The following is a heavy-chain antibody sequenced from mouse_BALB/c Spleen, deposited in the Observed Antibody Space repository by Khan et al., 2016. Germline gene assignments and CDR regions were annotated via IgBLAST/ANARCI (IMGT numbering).Heavy chain of an antibody. CDR3: ARSGDGYYVSFDY. Sequence: QVQLKQSGAELATPGASVKMSCKASGYTFTSYWMHWVKQRPGQGLEWIGYINPSTGYTEYNQKFKDKATLTADKSSSTASMQLSSLTSEDSAVYYCARSGDGYYVSFDYWGQGTTLTVSS. CDR1: GYTFTSYW. J-gene: IGHJ2*01. CDR2: INPSTGYT. D-gene: IGHD2-3*01. V-gene: IGHV1-4*01.